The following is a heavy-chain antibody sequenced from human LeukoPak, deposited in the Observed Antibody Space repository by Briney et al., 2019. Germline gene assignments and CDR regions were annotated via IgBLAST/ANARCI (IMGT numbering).Heavy chain of an antibody. Sequence: SETLSLTCTVSGGSISSYYWSWIRQPPGKGLEWIGYIYYSGSTNYNPSLKSRVTISVDMSKNQFSLKLSSVTAADTAVYYCARLARHDSSGYYYGYWGQGTLVTVSS. CDR3: ARLARHDSSGYYYGY. CDR2: IYYSGST. J-gene: IGHJ4*02. CDR1: GGSISSYY. D-gene: IGHD3-22*01. V-gene: IGHV4-59*08.